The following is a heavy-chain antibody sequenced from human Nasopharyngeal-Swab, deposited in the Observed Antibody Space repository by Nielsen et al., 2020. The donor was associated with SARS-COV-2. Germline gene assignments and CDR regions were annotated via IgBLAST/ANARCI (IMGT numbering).Heavy chain of an antibody. J-gene: IGHJ6*02. Sequence: SETLSLTCTVSGGSISSSSYYWGWIRQPQGKGREWIGSIDYSESTYYNPSLKGRVTISVDTSKNQFSLKLSSVTAADTAVYYCARQGVTGTTSDYYGMDVWGQGTTVTVSS. CDR2: IDYSEST. D-gene: IGHD1-7*01. V-gene: IGHV4-39*01. CDR1: GGSISSSSYY. CDR3: ARQGVTGTTSDYYGMDV.